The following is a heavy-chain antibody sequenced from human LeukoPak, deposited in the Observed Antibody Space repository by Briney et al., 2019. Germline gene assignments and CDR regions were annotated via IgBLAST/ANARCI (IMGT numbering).Heavy chain of an antibody. Sequence: PSETLSLTCTVSGGSISSYYWSWIRQPPGKGLEWIGYIYYSGSTNYNPSLKSRVTISVDTSKNQFSLKLSSVTAADTAVYYCARALVSESGGNSYYYGMDVWGKGTTVTVSS. CDR1: GGSISSYY. CDR2: IYYSGST. J-gene: IGHJ6*04. D-gene: IGHD2-8*02. CDR3: ARALVSESGGNSYYYGMDV. V-gene: IGHV4-59*01.